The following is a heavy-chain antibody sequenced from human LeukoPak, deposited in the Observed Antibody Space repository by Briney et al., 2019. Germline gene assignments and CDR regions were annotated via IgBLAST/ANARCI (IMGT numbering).Heavy chain of an antibody. D-gene: IGHD3-9*01. Sequence: GGSLRLSCAASGFTFSSYAMHWVRQAPGKGLEWVAVISYDGSNKYYADSVKGRFTISRDKSKNTLYLQMNSLRAEDTAVYYCARDGRYYDILTGSHNWFDPWGQGTLVTVSS. J-gene: IGHJ5*02. CDR3: ARDGRYYDILTGSHNWFDP. V-gene: IGHV3-30-3*01. CDR2: ISYDGSNK. CDR1: GFTFSSYA.